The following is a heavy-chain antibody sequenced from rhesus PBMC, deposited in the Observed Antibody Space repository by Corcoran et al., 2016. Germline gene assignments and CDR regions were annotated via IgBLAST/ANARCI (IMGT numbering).Heavy chain of an antibody. Sequence: QVQLVQSGAEIKQPGASVKLSCKASGYTFTNYYIHWVRQAPGQGLEWRGLISPYNSNKGYAQNFQGRVTITTDTSTSTGYMELSSLRSEDTAVYYCTREEGGSGWSGFDYWGQGVPVTVSS. CDR3: TREEGGSGWSGFDY. CDR2: ISPYNSNK. CDR1: GYTFTNYY. V-gene: IGHV1-180*01. D-gene: IGHD6S26*01. J-gene: IGHJ4*01.